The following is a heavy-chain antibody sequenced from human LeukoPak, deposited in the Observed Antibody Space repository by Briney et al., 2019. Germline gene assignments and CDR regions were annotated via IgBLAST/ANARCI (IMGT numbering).Heavy chain of an antibody. V-gene: IGHV3-7*02. J-gene: IGHJ4*02. Sequence: SGGSLRLSCAASELTFSGYWMSWFRQAPGKGLEWVATIKQDGSETDYVDSVKGRFTISRDNAKNSLYLQMNSLRIEDTAVYYCARAQWRRPDYWGQGTLVTVSS. CDR3: ARAQWRRPDY. CDR2: IKQDGSET. CDR1: ELTFSGYW. D-gene: IGHD5-12*01.